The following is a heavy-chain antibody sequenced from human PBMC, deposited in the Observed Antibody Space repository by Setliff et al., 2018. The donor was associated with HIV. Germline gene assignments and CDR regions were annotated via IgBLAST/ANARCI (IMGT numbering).Heavy chain of an antibody. CDR3: ATTGLSGYHTGLNYYYYFYMDV. Sequence: GASVKVSCKASGGTFRRYTIRWVRQAPGQGLEWMGGIIPIFGAASYAQKFQGRVTITADESTTTAYMELNSLRSEDTAVYYCATTGLSGYHTGLNYYYYFYMDVWGKGTTVTVSS. J-gene: IGHJ6*03. V-gene: IGHV1-69*13. D-gene: IGHD3-3*01. CDR2: IIPIFGAA. CDR1: GGTFRRYT.